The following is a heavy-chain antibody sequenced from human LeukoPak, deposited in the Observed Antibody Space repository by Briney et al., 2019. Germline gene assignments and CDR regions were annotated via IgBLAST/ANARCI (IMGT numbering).Heavy chain of an antibody. CDR2: INHSGST. J-gene: IGHJ2*01. D-gene: IGHD3-10*02. Sequence: PSETLSLTCAVYGGSISGYYWSWIRQPPGKGLEWIGEINHSGSTNYNPSLKSRVTISVDTSKNQFSLKLSSVTAADTAVYYCAISSDYYVTPHWYFDLWGRGTLVTVSS. CDR1: GGSISGYY. V-gene: IGHV4-34*01. CDR3: AISSDYYVTPHWYFDL.